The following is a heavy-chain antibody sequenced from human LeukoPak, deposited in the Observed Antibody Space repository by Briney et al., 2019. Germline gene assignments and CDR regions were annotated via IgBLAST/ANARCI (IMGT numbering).Heavy chain of an antibody. J-gene: IGHJ5*02. CDR3: ARDRSLGSSAGYWFDP. Sequence: PSETLSLTCTVSGGSISSYYWSWIRQPAGKGLEWIGRIYTSGSTNYNPSLKSRVTMSVDTSKNQFSLKLSSVTAADTAVYYCARDRSLGSSAGYWFDPWGQGTLVTVSS. CDR1: GGSISSYY. D-gene: IGHD6-6*01. CDR2: IYTSGST. V-gene: IGHV4-4*07.